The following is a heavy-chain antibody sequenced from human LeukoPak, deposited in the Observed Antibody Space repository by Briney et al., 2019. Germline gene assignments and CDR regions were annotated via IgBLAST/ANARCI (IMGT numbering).Heavy chain of an antibody. CDR2: VKEDGSEK. Sequence: GGSLRLSCAASGFTLSNYWMTWVSQAPVKGLEWVANVKEDGSEKYYVDSVKGRFTISRDNAKNSLYLQMNSLRAEDMAVYYCARGDRRFDYWGQGTLVTVSS. CDR3: ARGDRRFDY. CDR1: GFTLSNYW. V-gene: IGHV3-7*01. J-gene: IGHJ4*02. D-gene: IGHD2-21*01.